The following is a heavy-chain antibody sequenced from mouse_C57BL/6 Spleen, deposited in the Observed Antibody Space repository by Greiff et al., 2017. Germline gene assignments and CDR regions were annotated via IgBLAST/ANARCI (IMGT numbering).Heavy chain of an antibody. CDR2: INPSTGGT. CDR3: AQTAQATSYYFDY. Sequence: VQLQQSGPELVKPGASVKISCKASGYSFTGYYMNWVKQSPEKSLEWIGEINPSTGGTTYNQKFKAKATLTVDKSSSTAYMQLQSLTSEDSAVYYCAQTAQATSYYFDYWGQGTTLTVSS. V-gene: IGHV1-42*01. CDR1: GYSFTGYY. J-gene: IGHJ2*01. D-gene: IGHD3-2*02.